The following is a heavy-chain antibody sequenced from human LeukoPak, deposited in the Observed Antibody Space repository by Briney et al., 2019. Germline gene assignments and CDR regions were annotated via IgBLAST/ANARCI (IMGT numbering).Heavy chain of an antibody. CDR3: ARGLTVRGVFYYYYYMDV. Sequence: SVKVSCKASGYTFTSYDINWVRQATGQGLEWMGWMNPNSGNTGYAQKFQGRVTMTRNTSISTAYMELSSLRSEDTAVYYCARGLTVRGVFYYYYYMDVWGKGTTVTISS. CDR1: GYTFTSYD. V-gene: IGHV1-8*01. J-gene: IGHJ6*03. CDR2: MNPNSGNT. D-gene: IGHD3-10*01.